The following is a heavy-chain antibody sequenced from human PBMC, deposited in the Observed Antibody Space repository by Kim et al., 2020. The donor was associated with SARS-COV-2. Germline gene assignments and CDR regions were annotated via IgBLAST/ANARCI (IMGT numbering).Heavy chain of an antibody. CDR2: GGA. CDR3: ARSSLLDFDY. J-gene: IGHJ4*02. D-gene: IGHD2-15*01. Sequence: GGANYAQRFQGGVTMTRDTSISTVYLEMTRLGSDDTDVYYCARSSLLDFDYWGQGTLVTVSS. V-gene: IGHV1-2*02.